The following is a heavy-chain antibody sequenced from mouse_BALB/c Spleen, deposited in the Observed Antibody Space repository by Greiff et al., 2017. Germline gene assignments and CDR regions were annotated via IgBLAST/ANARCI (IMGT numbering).Heavy chain of an antibody. V-gene: IGHV5-6-3*01. CDR1: GFTFSSYG. CDR2: INSNGGST. Sequence: EVHLVESGGGLVQPGGSLKLSCAASGFTFSSYGMSWVRQTPDKRLELVATINSNGGSTYYPDSVKGRFTISRDNAKNTLYLQMSSLKSEDTAMYYCASHRYDGYFDVWGAGTTVTVSS. D-gene: IGHD2-14*01. CDR3: ASHRYDGYFDV. J-gene: IGHJ1*01.